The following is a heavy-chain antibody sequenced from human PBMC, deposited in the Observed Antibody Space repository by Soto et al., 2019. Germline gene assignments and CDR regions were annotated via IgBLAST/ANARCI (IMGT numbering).Heavy chain of an antibody. Sequence: QGQLVQSGAEVKKPGSSVMVSCKASGGTFSSYAISWVRQVPGQGLEWMGGFIPAFGTANYAQKFQGRVTITADESTRPAYTQRSNLRSEETAVYYCARVSRGLLGAALDYYYGMDVWGQGTTVTVSS. J-gene: IGHJ6*02. D-gene: IGHD2-15*01. CDR1: GGTFSSYA. V-gene: IGHV1-69*01. CDR2: FIPAFGTA. CDR3: ARVSRGLLGAALDYYYGMDV.